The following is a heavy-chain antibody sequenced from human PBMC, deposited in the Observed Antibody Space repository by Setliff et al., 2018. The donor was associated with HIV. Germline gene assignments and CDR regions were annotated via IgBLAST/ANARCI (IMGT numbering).Heavy chain of an antibody. J-gene: IGHJ4*02. CDR2: MNQDGTEI. Sequence: GESPKISCVTSGFIFSDYWMAWVRQAPGKGLEWVANMNQDGTEINYVDSVKGRFSISRDDARKSLYLQMNSLRVDDTGLYYCVRDRGYSTYEYWGQGTLVTVSS. V-gene: IGHV3-7*01. D-gene: IGHD2-8*01. CDR3: VRDRGYSTYEY. CDR1: GFIFSDYW.